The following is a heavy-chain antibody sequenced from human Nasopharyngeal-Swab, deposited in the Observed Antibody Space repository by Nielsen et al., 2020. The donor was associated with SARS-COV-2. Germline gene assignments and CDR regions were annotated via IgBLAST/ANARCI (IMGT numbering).Heavy chain of an antibody. Sequence: ASVKVSCKASGYTFTNYGVSWVRQAPGQGLEWMGWISAYNGNTNYAQKLQGRVTMTTDTSTSTAYMELRSLRSEDTAVYYCARDLSIGANWFDPWGQGTLVTVSS. V-gene: IGHV1-18*01. D-gene: IGHD6-6*01. CDR3: ARDLSIGANWFDP. CDR1: GYTFTNYG. J-gene: IGHJ5*02. CDR2: ISAYNGNT.